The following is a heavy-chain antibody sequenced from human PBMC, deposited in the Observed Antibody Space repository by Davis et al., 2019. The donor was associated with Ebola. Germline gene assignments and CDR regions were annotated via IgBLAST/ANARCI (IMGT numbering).Heavy chain of an antibody. J-gene: IGHJ5*02. CDR2: IYYSGST. CDR3: ARGSRWVTKEGAWFDP. Sequence: PSETLSLTCTVSGGSISSGGYYWSWIRQHPGKGLEWIGYIYYSGSTYYNPSLKSRVTISVDTSKNQFSLKLSSVTAADTAVYYCARGSRWVTKEGAWFDPWGQGTLVTVSS. D-gene: IGHD3-3*01. CDR1: GGSISSGGYY. V-gene: IGHV4-31*03.